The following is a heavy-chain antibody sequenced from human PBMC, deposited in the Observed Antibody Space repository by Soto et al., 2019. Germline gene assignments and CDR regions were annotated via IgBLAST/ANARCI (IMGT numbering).Heavy chain of an antibody. V-gene: IGHV4-31*03. CDR2: INYSGTT. J-gene: IGHJ6*02. D-gene: IGHD1-26*01. CDR1: GGSFSSDSFI. Sequence: QVQLQELGPGLVKPSQTLSLTCSVSGGSFSSDSFIWSWVRQFPGKGLEWIGYINYSGTTYYNPSLRSRITMSVDTSKNQFSLNLSSVTAADTAVYYCARDHKWDGMDVWGQGTTVTVSS. CDR3: ARDHKWDGMDV.